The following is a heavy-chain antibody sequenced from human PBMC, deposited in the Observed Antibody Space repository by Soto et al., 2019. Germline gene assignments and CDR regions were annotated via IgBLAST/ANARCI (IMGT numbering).Heavy chain of an antibody. CDR2: INAGNGNT. CDR3: ARVGAGIVGGMDV. CDR1: GYTFTSYA. Sequence: QVQLVQSGAEVKKPGASVKVYCKASGYTFTSYAMHWVRQAPGQRLEWMGWINAGNGNTKYSQKFQGRVTITRDTSASTAYMELSSLRSEDTAVYYCARVGAGIVGGMDVWGQGTTVTVSS. J-gene: IGHJ6*02. D-gene: IGHD2-15*01. V-gene: IGHV1-3*01.